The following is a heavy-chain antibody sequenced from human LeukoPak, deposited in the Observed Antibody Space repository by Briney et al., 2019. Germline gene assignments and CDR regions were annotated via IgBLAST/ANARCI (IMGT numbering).Heavy chain of an antibody. CDR3: ASQILYSSGWSFDY. CDR1: GGTFSSDA. J-gene: IGHJ4*02. D-gene: IGHD6-19*01. CDR2: IIPIFGTA. Sequence: ASVKVSCKASGGTFSSDAISWVRQAPGQGLEWMGRIIPIFGTANYAQKFQGRVTITADKSTSTAYMELSSLRSEDTAVYYCASQILYSSGWSFDYWGQGTLATVSS. V-gene: IGHV1-69*06.